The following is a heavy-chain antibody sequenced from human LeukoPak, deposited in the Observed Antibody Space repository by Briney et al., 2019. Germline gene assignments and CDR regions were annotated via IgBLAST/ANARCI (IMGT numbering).Heavy chain of an antibody. CDR1: GGSFSGYY. V-gene: IGHV4-34*01. Sequence: SETPSLTCAVYGGSFSGYYWSWIRQPPGKGLEWIGEINHSGSTNYNPSLKSRVTISADTSKNQFSLKLSSVTAADTAVYYCARAHCTNGVCYRGGSDYWGQGTLVTVSS. CDR2: INHSGST. CDR3: ARAHCTNGVCYRGGSDY. J-gene: IGHJ4*02. D-gene: IGHD2-8*01.